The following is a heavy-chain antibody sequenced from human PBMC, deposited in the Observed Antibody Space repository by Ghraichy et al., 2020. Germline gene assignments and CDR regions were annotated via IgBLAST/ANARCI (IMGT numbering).Heavy chain of an antibody. V-gene: IGHV5-51*01. D-gene: IGHD6-19*01. Sequence: GESLNISCKGSGYSFTNYWIGWVRQMPGKGLEWMGIIYPGDSDIRYSPSFQGQVTISADKSISTAYLQWSSLKASDTAIYYCPRLARVQSSGWYYFDYWGQGTLVTVSS. CDR3: PRLARVQSSGWYYFDY. J-gene: IGHJ4*02. CDR2: IYPGDSDI. CDR1: GYSFTNYW.